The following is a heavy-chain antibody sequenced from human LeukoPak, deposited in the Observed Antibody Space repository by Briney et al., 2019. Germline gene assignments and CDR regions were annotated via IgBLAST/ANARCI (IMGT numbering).Heavy chain of an antibody. Sequence: GGSLRLSCAASGFTFSSYWMSWVRQAPGKGLEWVANTKYDGSEKYYVDSVKGRFTITRDNAKNSLYLQMNSLRAEDTAVYYCARDIEAAGLFLDYWGQGTLVTVSS. J-gene: IGHJ4*02. CDR1: GFTFSSYW. V-gene: IGHV3-7*01. CDR2: TKYDGSEK. D-gene: IGHD6-13*01. CDR3: ARDIEAAGLFLDY.